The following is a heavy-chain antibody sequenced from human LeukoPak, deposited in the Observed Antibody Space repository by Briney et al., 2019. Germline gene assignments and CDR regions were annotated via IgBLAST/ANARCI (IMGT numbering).Heavy chain of an antibody. D-gene: IGHD4-17*01. CDR2: IRSKANSYAT. J-gene: IGHJ4*02. Sequence: GGSLRLSCAASGFTFSSYAMHWVRQASGKRLEWVGRIRSKANSYATAYAASVKGRFTISRDDSKNTAYLQMNSLKTEDTAVYYCTRHGAPEGDYWGQGTLVTVSS. CDR1: GFTFSSYA. CDR3: TRHGAPEGDY. V-gene: IGHV3-73*01.